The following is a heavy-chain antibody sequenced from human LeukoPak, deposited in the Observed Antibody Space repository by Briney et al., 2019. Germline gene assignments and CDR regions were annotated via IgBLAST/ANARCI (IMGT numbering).Heavy chain of an antibody. CDR1: GGTFSSYA. CDR3: ARGVYRITIHAEYFQH. V-gene: IGHV1-69*13. D-gene: IGHD3-9*01. CDR2: IIPIFGTA. J-gene: IGHJ1*01. Sequence: ASVKVSCKASGGTFSSYAISWVRQAPGQGLEWMGGIIPIFGTANYAQKFQGRVTITADESTSTAYMELSSLRSEDTAVYYCARGVYRITIHAEYFQHWGQGTLVTVSP.